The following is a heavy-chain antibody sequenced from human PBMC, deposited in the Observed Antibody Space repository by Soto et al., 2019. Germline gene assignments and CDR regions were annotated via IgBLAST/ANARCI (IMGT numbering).Heavy chain of an antibody. CDR2: IIPIFGTA. V-gene: IGHV1-69*13. J-gene: IGHJ6*04. CDR1: GGTFSSYA. CDR3: ARYYDSSGLDNYYYGMEV. D-gene: IGHD3-22*01. Sequence: ASVKVSCKASGGTFSSYAISWVRQAPGQGLEWMGGIIPIFGTAKYAQKFQGRVTINADESTSTAYMELSSLRSEDTAVYYCARYYDSSGLDNYYYGMEVWGKGNTVSVSS.